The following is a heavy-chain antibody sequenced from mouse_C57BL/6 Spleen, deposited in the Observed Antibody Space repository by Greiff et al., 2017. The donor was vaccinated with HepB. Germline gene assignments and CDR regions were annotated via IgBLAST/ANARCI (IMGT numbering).Heavy chain of an antibody. V-gene: IGHV1-72*01. CDR1: GYTFTSYW. CDR3: AFITAEGDWYFDV. J-gene: IGHJ1*03. D-gene: IGHD1-2*01. CDR2: IDPNSGGT. Sequence: QVQLQQPGAELVKPGASVKLSCKASGYTFTSYWMHWVKQRPGRGLEWIGRIDPNSGGTKYNEKFKSKATLTVDKPSSTAYMQLSSLTSADSAVYDWAFITAEGDWYFDVWGTGTTVTVSS.